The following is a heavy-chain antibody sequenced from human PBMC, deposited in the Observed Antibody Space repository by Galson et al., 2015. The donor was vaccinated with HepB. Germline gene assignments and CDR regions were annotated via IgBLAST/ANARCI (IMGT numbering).Heavy chain of an antibody. V-gene: IGHV4-59*01. J-gene: IGHJ3*02. CDR3: ARDRSYGYFDAFDI. CDR2: IYYSGST. Sequence: SETLSLTCTVSGDSISTYYWSWIRQPPGKGLEWIGCIYYSGSTYHNPSLKSRVTISVDTSKNQFSLKLSSVTAADTAVYYCARDRSYGYFDAFDIWGQGTMVTVSS. CDR1: GDSISTYY. D-gene: IGHD5-18*01.